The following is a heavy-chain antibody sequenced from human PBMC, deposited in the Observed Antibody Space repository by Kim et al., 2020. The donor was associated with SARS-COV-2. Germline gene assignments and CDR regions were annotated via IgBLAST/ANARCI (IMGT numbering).Heavy chain of an antibody. CDR2: IHPDGTED. Sequence: GGSLRLSCAASGFTFTNYWMTWVRQAPGRGLEWVASIHPDGTEDYHVYSVRGRFTISRDNANNSLSLQMNSLRVDDTAVYYCTRGRTWCDHWGQGTLVPV. J-gene: IGHJ4*02. CDR1: GFTFTNYW. D-gene: IGHD2-15*01. V-gene: IGHV3-7*01. CDR3: TRGRTWCDH.